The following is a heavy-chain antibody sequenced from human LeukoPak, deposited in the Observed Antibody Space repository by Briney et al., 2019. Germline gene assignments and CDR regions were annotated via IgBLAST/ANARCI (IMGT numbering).Heavy chain of an antibody. J-gene: IGHJ4*02. V-gene: IGHV4-39*01. CDR2: IYYTGNT. CDR1: GFTFSSYG. CDR3: ARQTGSGLFILP. D-gene: IGHD3/OR15-3a*01. Sequence: GSLRLSCAASGFTFSSYGMSWVRQAPGKGLEWIGSIYYTGNTYYNASLKSRVTISIDTSKNQISLRLTSVTATDTAVYYCARQTGSGLFILPGGQGTLVTVSS.